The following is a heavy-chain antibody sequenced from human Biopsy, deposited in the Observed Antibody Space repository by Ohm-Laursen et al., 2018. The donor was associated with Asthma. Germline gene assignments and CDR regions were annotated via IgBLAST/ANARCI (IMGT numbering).Heavy chain of an antibody. V-gene: IGHV3-30*19. J-gene: IGHJ4*02. CDR3: ARDAWELQKPYAYYFDY. D-gene: IGHD1-26*01. Sequence: SLRLSCAASGFTFSSYGMHWVRQAPGKGLEWVAVIWYDGSNKYYTDSVKGRSTISRDNSKNTLYLQMNSLRAEDTAVYYCARDAWELQKPYAYYFDYWGQGTLVTVSS. CDR1: GFTFSSYG. CDR2: IWYDGSNK.